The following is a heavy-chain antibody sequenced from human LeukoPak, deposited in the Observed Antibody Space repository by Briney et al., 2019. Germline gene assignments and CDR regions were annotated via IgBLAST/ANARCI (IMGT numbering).Heavy chain of an antibody. CDR1: GGSISSYY. V-gene: IGHV4-59*08. CDR3: ARHRYCSAICPGGTDY. Sequence: SETLSLTCTVSGGSISSYYWSWFREPPGKGLEWIGYIYRSGSTNYNPSLKSRVTISLDTPNNQFSLKLNSVTAADTAVYYCARHRYCSAICPGGTDYWGQGTLVTVSS. D-gene: IGHD2-2*01. J-gene: IGHJ4*02. CDR2: IYRSGST.